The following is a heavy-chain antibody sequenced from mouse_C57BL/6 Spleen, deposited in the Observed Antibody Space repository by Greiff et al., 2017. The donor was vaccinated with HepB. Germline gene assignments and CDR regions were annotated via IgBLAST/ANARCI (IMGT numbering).Heavy chain of an antibody. CDR2: ISNGGGST. V-gene: IGHV5-12*01. D-gene: IGHD4-1*01. J-gene: IGHJ1*03. CDR3: ARPLTGTDRYFDV. CDR1: GFTFSDYY. Sequence: EVQLVESGGGLVQPGGSLKLSCAASGFTFSDYYMYWVRQTPEKRLEWVAYISNGGGSTYYPDTVKGRFTISRDNAKNTLYLQMRRLKSEDTAMYYCARPLTGTDRYFDVWGTGTTVTVSS.